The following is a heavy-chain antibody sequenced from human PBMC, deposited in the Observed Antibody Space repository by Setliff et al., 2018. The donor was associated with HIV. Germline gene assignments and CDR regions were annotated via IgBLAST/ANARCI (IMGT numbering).Heavy chain of an antibody. CDR2: IIPLFGTA. CDR3: SKVSEHRTSSGSFYYYMDV. CDR1: GGTFNINA. D-gene: IGHD6-6*01. Sequence: AASVKVSCKASGGTFNINAVTWVRQAPGQGPEWVGAIIPLFGTANYAQKFQGRVTITADDSTSTVYMEVRSLRSADTAVYYCSKVSEHRTSSGSFYYYMDVWGEGTTVTVSS. V-gene: IGHV1-69*13. J-gene: IGHJ6*03.